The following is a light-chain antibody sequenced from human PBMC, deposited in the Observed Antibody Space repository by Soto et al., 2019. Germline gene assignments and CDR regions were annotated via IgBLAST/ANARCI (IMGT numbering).Light chain of an antibody. CDR3: AAWDDSLNGPV. CDR2: YDD. Sequence: QPVLTQPPSVSEAPGQRVTISCSGSSSNIGNNAVNWYQQLPGKAPKLLIYYDDLLPSGVSDRFSGSESGTSASLAISGLQSEDEADYYCAAWDDSLNGPVFGGGTKLTVL. CDR1: SSNIGNNA. J-gene: IGLJ2*01. V-gene: IGLV1-36*01.